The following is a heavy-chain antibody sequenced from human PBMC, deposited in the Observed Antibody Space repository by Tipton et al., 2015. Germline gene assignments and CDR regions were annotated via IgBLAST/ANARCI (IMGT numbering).Heavy chain of an antibody. D-gene: IGHD5/OR15-5a*01. CDR3: AKVSTFLNWFDP. J-gene: IGHJ5*02. Sequence: TLSLTCTVSGGSISSGGYYWSWIRQHPGKGLEWIGYIYYSGSTNYNPSLKSRVIISEDTSKNQFSLKLNSVTAADTAVYYCAKVSTFLNWFDPWGQGTLVTVSS. CDR2: IYYSGST. CDR1: GGSISSGGYY. V-gene: IGHV4-31*03.